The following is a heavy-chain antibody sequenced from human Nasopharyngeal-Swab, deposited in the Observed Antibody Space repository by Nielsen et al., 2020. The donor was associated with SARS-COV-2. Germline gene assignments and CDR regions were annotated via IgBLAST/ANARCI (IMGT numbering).Heavy chain of an antibody. CDR2: IYSGGST. CDR3: ARDLYRQQWPLYNYYGMDV. D-gene: IGHD6-19*01. CDR1: GFTVSSNY. V-gene: IGHV3-53*01. J-gene: IGHJ6*02. Sequence: GESLKISCAASGFTVSSNYMSWVRQAPGKGLEWVSVIYSGGSTYYADSVKGRFTTSRDNSKNTLYLQMNSLRAEDTAVDYCARDLYRQQWPLYNYYGMDVWGQGTTVTVSS.